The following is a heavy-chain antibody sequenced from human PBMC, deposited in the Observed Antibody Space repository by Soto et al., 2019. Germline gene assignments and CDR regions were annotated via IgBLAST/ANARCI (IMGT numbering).Heavy chain of an antibody. V-gene: IGHV3-21*02. CDR1: GLPFPTYS. D-gene: IGHD6-19*01. CDR2: ISRTRSYI. CDR3: VSDQKREHFETSGPNWFAT. J-gene: IGHJ5*02. Sequence: EVQLVESGGGLVRPGGSLGLSCVVSGLPFPTYSMIWFRQTQGRGLGWVSSISRTRSYIYYRDSVKGRFTISRDNAKNSLYLQMNGLRVEDTAVYYCVSDQKREHFETSGPNWFATWGQGTLVTVSS.